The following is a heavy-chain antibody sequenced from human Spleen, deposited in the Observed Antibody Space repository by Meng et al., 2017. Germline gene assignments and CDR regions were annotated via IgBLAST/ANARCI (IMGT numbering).Heavy chain of an antibody. V-gene: IGHV1-18*01. CDR3: ATRGNPYLDR. Sequence: ASVKVSCKASGYTFTSYDINWVRQAPGQGLEWMGGIIPIFGTANYAQKLQGRVTMTTDTSTSTAYMELRSLTSDDTAVYYCATRGNPYLDRWGQGTLVTVSS. J-gene: IGHJ4*02. CDR1: GYTFTSYD. CDR2: IIPIFGTA.